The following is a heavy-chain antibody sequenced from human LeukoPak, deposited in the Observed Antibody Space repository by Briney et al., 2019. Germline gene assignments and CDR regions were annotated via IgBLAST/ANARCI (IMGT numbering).Heavy chain of an antibody. CDR3: AKAGPTTSSGYYYYYYGMDV. V-gene: IGHV3-9*01. Sequence: GGSLRLSCAASGFTFDDYAMHWVRQAPGKGLEWVSGISWNSGSIGYADSVKGRFTISRDNAKNSLYLQMSSLRAEDTALYYCAKAGPTTSSGYYYYYYGMDVWGQGTTVTVSS. J-gene: IGHJ6*02. CDR2: ISWNSGSI. D-gene: IGHD3-22*01. CDR1: GFTFDDYA.